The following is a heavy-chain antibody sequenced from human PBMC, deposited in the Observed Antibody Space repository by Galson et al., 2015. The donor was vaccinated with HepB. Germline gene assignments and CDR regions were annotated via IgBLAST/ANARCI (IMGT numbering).Heavy chain of an antibody. J-gene: IGHJ3*02. CDR1: GYSFTSYW. D-gene: IGHD3-10*01. Sequence: QSGAEVKKPGESLKISCKGSGYSFTSYWIGWVRQMPGKGLEWMGIIYPGDSDTRYSPSFQGQVTISADKSISTAYLQWSSLKASDTAMYYCARLTVDDPQLLYAFDIWGQGTMVTVSS. CDR2: IYPGDSDT. CDR3: ARLTVDDPQLLYAFDI. V-gene: IGHV5-51*01.